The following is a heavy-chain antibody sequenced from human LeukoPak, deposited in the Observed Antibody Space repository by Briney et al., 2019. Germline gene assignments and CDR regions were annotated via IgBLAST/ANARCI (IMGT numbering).Heavy chain of an antibody. Sequence: GSLRLSCAASGFTLVDYGLSWVRQAPGQGLGWVSGIKSGGSTGYAGSVKGRFTSSRDNAKNSLYQQMNSLRAENTALYYCARALRRYSYDYSAPDYWGQGTLVTVSS. CDR2: IKSGGST. J-gene: IGHJ4*02. CDR3: ARALRRYSYDYSAPDY. CDR1: GFTLVDYG. V-gene: IGHV3-20*04. D-gene: IGHD5-18*01.